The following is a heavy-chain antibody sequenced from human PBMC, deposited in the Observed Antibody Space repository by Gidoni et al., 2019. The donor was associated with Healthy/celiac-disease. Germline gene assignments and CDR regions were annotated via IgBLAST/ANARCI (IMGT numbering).Heavy chain of an antibody. D-gene: IGHD3-10*01. CDR3: AKGGWFGEPSLVDY. CDR2: ISYDGSNK. Sequence: QVQLVESGGGVVQPGRSLRLSCAASGFTFSSYGMPWVRTALGKGLEWVAVISYDGSNKYYAESVKGRFTISRENSKNTLYLQMNSLRAEDTAVYYCAKGGWFGEPSLVDYWGQGTLVTVSS. J-gene: IGHJ4*02. V-gene: IGHV3-30*18. CDR1: GFTFSSYG.